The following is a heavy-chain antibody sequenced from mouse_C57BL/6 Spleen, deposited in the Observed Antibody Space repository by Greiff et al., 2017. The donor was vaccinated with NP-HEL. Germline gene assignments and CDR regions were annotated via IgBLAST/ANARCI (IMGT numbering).Heavy chain of an antibody. D-gene: IGHD2-2*01. V-gene: IGHV1-22*01. CDR1: GYTFTDYN. J-gene: IGHJ2*01. Sequence: VQLKQSGPELVKPGASVKMSCKASGYTFTDYNMHWVKQSHGKSLEWIGYINPNNGGTSYNQKFKGKATLTVNKSSSTAYMELRSLTSEDSAVYYCARGGLPRYFDYWGQGTTLTVSS. CDR2: INPNNGGT. CDR3: ARGGLPRYFDY.